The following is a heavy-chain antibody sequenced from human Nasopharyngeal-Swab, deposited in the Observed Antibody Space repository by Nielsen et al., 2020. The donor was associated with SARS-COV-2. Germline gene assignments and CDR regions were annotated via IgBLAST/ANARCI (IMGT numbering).Heavy chain of an antibody. CDR2: IYYSGST. Sequence: SETLSLTCTVSGGSISSYYWSWIRQPPGKGLEWIGYIYYSGSTNYNPSLKSRVTISVDTSKNQFSLKLSSVTAADTAVYYCARVGADYYGSGSYCFDYWGQGTLVTVSS. J-gene: IGHJ4*02. CDR3: ARVGADYYGSGSYCFDY. V-gene: IGHV4-59*01. D-gene: IGHD3-10*01. CDR1: GGSISSYY.